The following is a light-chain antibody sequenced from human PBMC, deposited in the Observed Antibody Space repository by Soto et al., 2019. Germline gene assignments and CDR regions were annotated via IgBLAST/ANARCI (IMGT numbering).Light chain of an antibody. CDR3: QQYSNCPPWT. CDR2: GAS. Sequence: LVMPQSPATLSVAPGQIATISCRASQSVRTNLAWYQLKPGQAPRLLLSGASTTATGIPARFSVSGSGTEFTLTISGLQSDDFAVYYGQQYSNCPPWTFGRG. J-gene: IGKJ1*01. CDR1: QSVRTN. V-gene: IGKV3D-15*01.